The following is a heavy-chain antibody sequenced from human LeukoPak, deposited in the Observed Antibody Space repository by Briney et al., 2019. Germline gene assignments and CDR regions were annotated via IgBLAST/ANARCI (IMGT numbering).Heavy chain of an antibody. CDR3: AKGHCTNGICWLD. CDR2: IYSAGST. J-gene: IGHJ4*02. V-gene: IGHV3-53*01. CDR1: GFTVSSTY. Sequence: GGSLRLSCAAPGFTVSSTYMSWVRQAPGKGLEWVSIIYSAGSTYYADSVKGPFTISRENSKNTLYLQMNSLRAEDTAVYYCAKGHCTNGICWLDWGQGTLVTVSS. D-gene: IGHD2-8*01.